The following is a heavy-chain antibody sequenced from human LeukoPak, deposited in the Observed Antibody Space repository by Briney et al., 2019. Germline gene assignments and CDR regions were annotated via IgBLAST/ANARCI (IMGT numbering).Heavy chain of an antibody. V-gene: IGHV4-59*05. D-gene: IGHD6-13*01. CDR1: GCSIPRYY. CDR3: ARRALGIAAAEDY. J-gene: IGHJ4*02. Sequence: SEALFLPCRGLGCSIPRYYLGWIRQPPRKGLEWIGRIYPNGGTYYNPSLKSRVTISVDTSKNQFSLKLSSVTAADTAVYYCARRALGIAAAEDYWGQGTLVTVSS. CDR2: IYPNGGT.